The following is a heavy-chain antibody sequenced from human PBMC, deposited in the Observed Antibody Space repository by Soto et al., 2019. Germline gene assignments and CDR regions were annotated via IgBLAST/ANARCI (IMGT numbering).Heavy chain of an antibody. D-gene: IGHD2-15*01. V-gene: IGHV1-18*01. J-gene: IGHJ4*02. CDR1: GYTFTSYG. CDR3: ARVHSSGGSCYESVELDY. CDR2: ISAYNGNT. Sequence: QVQLVQSGAEVKKPGASVKVSCKASGYTFTSYGISWVRQAPGQGLEWMGWISAYNGNTNYAQKLQGRVTMTTDTSTSTAYMELMSLRSDDTAVYYCARVHSSGGSCYESVELDYWGQGTLVTVSS.